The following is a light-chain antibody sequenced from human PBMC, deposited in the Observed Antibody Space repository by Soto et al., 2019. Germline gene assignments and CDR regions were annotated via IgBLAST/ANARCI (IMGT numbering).Light chain of an antibody. CDR1: QTIRSY. CDR2: AAS. V-gene: IGKV1-39*01. Sequence: DIQMSQSPSSLSASVGDRVPITCRASQTIRSYLNWYQQKLGKAPKLLIYAASSLQSGVPSRFSGSGSWTDLTLTISSLQPEDFATYCCQQSHGIPYTFGQGTKLEIK. CDR3: QQSHGIPYT. J-gene: IGKJ2*01.